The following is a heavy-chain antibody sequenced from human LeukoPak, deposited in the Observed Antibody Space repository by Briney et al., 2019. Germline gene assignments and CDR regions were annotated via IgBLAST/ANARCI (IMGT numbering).Heavy chain of an antibody. CDR1: GGSISSSSYY. CDR2: FFYSGST. V-gene: IGHV4-39*01. D-gene: IGHD6-19*01. Sequence: SETLSLTCTVSGGSISSSSYYWGWIRQPPGKGLEWIGSFFYSGSTYYNPSLKSRVTISVDTSKNQFSLKLSSVAAADTAVYYCARQIRNSGWYPDYWGQGTLVTVSS. CDR3: ARQIRNSGWYPDY. J-gene: IGHJ4*02.